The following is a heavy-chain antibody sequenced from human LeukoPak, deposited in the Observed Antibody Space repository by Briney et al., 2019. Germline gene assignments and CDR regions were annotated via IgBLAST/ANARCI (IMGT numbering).Heavy chain of an antibody. Sequence: GGSLRLSCAASGFTFSSYAMHWVRQAPGKGLEWVALISYDGSNKYYADSVKGRFTISRDNTKNTLCLQMNSLRAEGTAVYYCARTYYYDSSGYSNPGGYWGQGTLVTVSS. J-gene: IGHJ4*02. CDR2: ISYDGSNK. CDR3: ARTYYYDSSGYSNPGGY. CDR1: GFTFSSYA. D-gene: IGHD3-22*01. V-gene: IGHV3-30-3*01.